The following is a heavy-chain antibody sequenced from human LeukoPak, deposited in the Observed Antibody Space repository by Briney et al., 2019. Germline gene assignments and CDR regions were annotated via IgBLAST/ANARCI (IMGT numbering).Heavy chain of an antibody. CDR2: IYYTGNT. CDR3: ARGDCSSTSCYSYYYYYYMDV. J-gene: IGHJ6*03. CDR1: GGSISSSSYY. D-gene: IGHD2-2*02. Sequence: SQTLSLTCTVSGGSISSSSYYWGWIRQPPGKGLEWIGSIYYTGNTFYNPSLKSRLTISVDTSKNQFSLKLSSVTAADTAVYYCARGDCSSTSCYSYYYYYYMDVWGKGTTVTVSS. V-gene: IGHV4-39*07.